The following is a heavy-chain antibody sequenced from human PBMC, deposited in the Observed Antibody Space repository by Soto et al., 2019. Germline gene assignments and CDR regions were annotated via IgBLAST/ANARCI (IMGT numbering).Heavy chain of an antibody. J-gene: IGHJ6*02. V-gene: IGHV3-74*01. CDR2: INSDGSIT. CDR1: GFTFSRYW. CDR3: ARQEGAAFYYDGMDV. Sequence: EVQLVESGGGLVQPGGSLRLSCAASGFTFSRYWMHWVRQAPGKGLVWVSRINSDGSITNYADSLKGRFTISRDNAKNTLYLHMNSLRAEDTAVYYCARQEGAAFYYDGMDVWGQGTTVTVSS.